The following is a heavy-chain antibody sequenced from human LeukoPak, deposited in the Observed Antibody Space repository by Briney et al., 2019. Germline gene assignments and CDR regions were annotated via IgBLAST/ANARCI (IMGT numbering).Heavy chain of an antibody. V-gene: IGHV3-7*03. CDR2: IKQDGSEK. J-gene: IGHJ4*02. CDR3: TTDLYYDILTGYRYYFDY. D-gene: IGHD3-9*01. Sequence: GGSLRLSCAASGFTFSSYWMSWVRQAPGKGLEWVANIKQDGSEKYYVDSVKGRFTISRDNAKNSLYLQMNSLKTEDTAVYYCTTDLYYDILTGYRYYFDYWGQGTLVTVSS. CDR1: GFTFSSYW.